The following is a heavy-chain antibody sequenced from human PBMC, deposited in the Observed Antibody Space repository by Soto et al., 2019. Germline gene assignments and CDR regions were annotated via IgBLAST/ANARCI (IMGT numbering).Heavy chain of an antibody. CDR1: GFTVNSNY. D-gene: IGHD3-9*01. CDR3: ARVYYDILTGYRN. CDR2: IYSGGST. Sequence: GGGLIQPGGSLRLSCAASGFTVNSNYMSWVRQAPGKGLEWVSVIYSGGSTYYADSVKGRFTISRDNSKNTVYLQMNSLRVEDTAVYYCARVYYDILTGYRNWGQGILVTVSS. J-gene: IGHJ4*02. V-gene: IGHV3-53*01.